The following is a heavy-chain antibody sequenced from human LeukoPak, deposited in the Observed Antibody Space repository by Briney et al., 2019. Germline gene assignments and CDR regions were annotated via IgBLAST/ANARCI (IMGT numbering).Heavy chain of an antibody. CDR2: ITGSGTNT. J-gene: IGHJ5*02. CDR3: AQSRGGWFDP. Sequence: GGSLRLSCAASGFTFSSYAMGWVRHGPGKGLDWVSTITGSGTNTYYADSVKGRFTISRDNSKNTLYLQMNSLRAEDTAIYYCAQSRGGWFDPWGQGTLVTVSS. V-gene: IGHV3-23*01. CDR1: GFTFSSYA. D-gene: IGHD3-16*01.